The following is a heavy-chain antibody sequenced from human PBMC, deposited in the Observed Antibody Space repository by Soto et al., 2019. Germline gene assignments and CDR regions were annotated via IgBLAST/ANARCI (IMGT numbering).Heavy chain of an antibody. V-gene: IGHV1-8*01. CDR1: GYTFTSYD. J-gene: IGHJ3*02. CDR2: MNPNSGNT. D-gene: IGHD2-2*01. CDR3: AIGILYCSSTSCFDAFDI. Sequence: ASVKVSCKASGYTFTSYDINWVRQATGQGLEWMGWMNPNSGNTGYAQKFQGRVTMTRNTSISTAYMELSSLRSEDTAVYYCAIGILYCSSTSCFDAFDIWGQGTMVTVSS.